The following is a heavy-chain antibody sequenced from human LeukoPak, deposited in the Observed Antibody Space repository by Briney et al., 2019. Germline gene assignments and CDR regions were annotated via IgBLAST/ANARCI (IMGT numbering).Heavy chain of an antibody. V-gene: IGHV1-24*01. J-gene: IGHJ4*02. CDR1: GYTLTELS. D-gene: IGHD6-13*01. CDR3: ARPSYSSSLKH. CDR2: FDPEDGET. Sequence: ASVKVSCKVSGYTLTELSMHWVRQAPGKGLEWMGGFDPEDGETIYAQKFQGRVTITRDTSASTAYMELSSLRSEDTAVYYCARPSYSSSLKHWGQGTLVTVSS.